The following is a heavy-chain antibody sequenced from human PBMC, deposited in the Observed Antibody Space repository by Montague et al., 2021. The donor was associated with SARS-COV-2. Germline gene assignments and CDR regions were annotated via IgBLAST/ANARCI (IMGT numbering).Heavy chain of an antibody. D-gene: IGHD3-9*01. Sequence: SETLSLTCTVSGGSISSSSYYWGWIRQPPGKGLEWIGSIYYSGSTYYNPSLKSRVTISVDTSKNQFSLKLSSETAADTAVYYCARHGSSGYFDWLGDWGQGTLVTVSS. J-gene: IGHJ4*02. V-gene: IGHV4-39*01. CDR3: ARHGSSGYFDWLGD. CDR2: IYYSGST. CDR1: GGSISSSSYY.